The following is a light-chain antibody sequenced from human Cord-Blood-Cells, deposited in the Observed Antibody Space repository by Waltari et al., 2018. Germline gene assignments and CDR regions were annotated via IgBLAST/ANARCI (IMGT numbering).Light chain of an antibody. V-gene: IGLV3-1*01. CDR3: QAWDSSTVV. CDR2: QDS. Sequence: SYELTQPPSVSVSPGQTATITCSGDTLGDKYACWYQQKPGQSPVLVIYQDSKRPSGIPERFYGSNSGNTATLTISGIQAMDEADYYCQAWDSSTVVFGGGTKLTVL. J-gene: IGLJ2*01. CDR1: TLGDKY.